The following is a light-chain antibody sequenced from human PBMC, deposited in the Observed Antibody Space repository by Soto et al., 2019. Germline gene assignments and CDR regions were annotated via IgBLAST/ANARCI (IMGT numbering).Light chain of an antibody. CDR3: QQRSNWPLT. Sequence: EIVLTQSPATLSLSPGERATLSCRASQSVSSYLAGYQQKPGQAPRLLIYDASNRATGIPARFSGSGSGTDFPLTISSLEPEDFAVYYCQQRSNWPLTFGGGTKVEIK. J-gene: IGKJ4*01. CDR2: DAS. CDR1: QSVSSY. V-gene: IGKV3-11*01.